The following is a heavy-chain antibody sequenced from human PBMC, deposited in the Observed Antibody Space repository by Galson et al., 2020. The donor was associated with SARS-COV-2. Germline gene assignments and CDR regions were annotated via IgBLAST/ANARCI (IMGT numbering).Heavy chain of an antibody. CDR1: GFTFSSYS. V-gene: IGHV3-21*01. J-gene: IGHJ3*02. CDR2: ISSSSSYI. CDR3: AKDRSSWELLGALVI. Sequence: GESLKISCAASGFTFSSYSMNWVRQAPGKGLEWVSSISSSSSYIYYADSVKGRFTISRDNAKNSLYLQMNSLRAEDTAVYYCAKDRSSWELLGALVIWGQGTMVTVSS. D-gene: IGHD1-26*01.